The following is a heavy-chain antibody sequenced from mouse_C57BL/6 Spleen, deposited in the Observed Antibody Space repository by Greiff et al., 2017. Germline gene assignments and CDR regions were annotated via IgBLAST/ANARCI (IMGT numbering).Heavy chain of an antibody. CDR3: ARSGENYDYDGKAAAWFAY. D-gene: IGHD2-4*01. J-gene: IGHJ3*01. CDR2: IWSGGST. V-gene: IGHV2-2*01. Sequence: VQLQESGPGLVQPSQCLTITCTVSGFSLTSYGVHWVRQSPGKGLEWLGVIWSGGSTDYNAAFITSLSISKDNTKSQVFFKMNSTQADDTAIYYCARSGENYDYDGKAAAWFAYWGQGTLVTVSA. CDR1: GFSLTSYG.